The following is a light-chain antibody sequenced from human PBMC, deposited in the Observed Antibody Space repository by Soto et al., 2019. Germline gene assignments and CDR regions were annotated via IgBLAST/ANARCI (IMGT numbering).Light chain of an antibody. CDR2: LGS. J-gene: IGKJ1*01. V-gene: IGKV2-28*01. CDR1: QSLLHSNGYNY. Sequence: DIVMTQSPLSLPVTPGEPASNSCRSSQSLLHSNGYNYLDWYLQKPGQSPQLLIYLGSNRASGVPDRFSGSGSGTDFTLKISRVEAEDVGVYYCMQALQTRTFGQGTKVDIK. CDR3: MQALQTRT.